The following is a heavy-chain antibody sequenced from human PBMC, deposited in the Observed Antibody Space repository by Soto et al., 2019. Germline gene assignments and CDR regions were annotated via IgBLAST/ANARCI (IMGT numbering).Heavy chain of an antibody. Sequence: SETLSLTCAVYGGSFSGYYWSWIRQPPGKGLEWIGEINHSGSTNYNPSLKSRVTISVDTSKNQFSLKLNSVTAADTAVYYCARGREQWLVDAFDIWGQGTMVTV. CDR1: GGSFSGYY. J-gene: IGHJ3*02. CDR3: ARGREQWLVDAFDI. CDR2: INHSGST. D-gene: IGHD6-19*01. V-gene: IGHV4-34*01.